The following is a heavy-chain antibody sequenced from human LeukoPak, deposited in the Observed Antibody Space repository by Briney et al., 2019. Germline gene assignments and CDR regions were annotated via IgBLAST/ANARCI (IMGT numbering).Heavy chain of an antibody. V-gene: IGHV3-9*01. CDR3: AKDYYYDSSAHFDY. D-gene: IGHD3-22*01. CDR2: ISWNSGSI. J-gene: IGHJ4*02. Sequence: GGSLRLSCAASGFAFDDYAMHWVRQAPGKGLEWVSGISWNSGSIGYADSVKGRFTISRDNAKNSLYLQMNSLRAEDTALYYCAKDYYYDSSAHFDYWGQGTLVTVSS. CDR1: GFAFDDYA.